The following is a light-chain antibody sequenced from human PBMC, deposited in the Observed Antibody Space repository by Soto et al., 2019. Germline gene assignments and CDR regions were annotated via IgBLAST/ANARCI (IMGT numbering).Light chain of an antibody. Sequence: DIQMTQSPSTLSASVGGRVTITCRASQSLNDWLAWYQQKPGKAPNLLIYKASNLESGVPSRFSGSGSGTEFTLTISSLQPDDFATYYCQQYNDISWTFGQGTKVEMK. CDR3: QQYNDISWT. CDR2: KAS. CDR1: QSLNDW. J-gene: IGKJ1*01. V-gene: IGKV1-5*03.